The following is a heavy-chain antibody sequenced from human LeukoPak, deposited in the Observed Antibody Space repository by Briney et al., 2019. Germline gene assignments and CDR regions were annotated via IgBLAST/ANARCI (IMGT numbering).Heavy chain of an antibody. Sequence: GGSLRLSCAASGFTFNNYEINWVRQAPGKGLEWVSYISRSGTTIYYADSVKGRFTISRDNAKNSLYLQMNSLRAEDTAVYHCARESATGTTLDYWGQGTPVTVSS. V-gene: IGHV3-48*03. CDR2: ISRSGTTI. CDR1: GFTFNNYE. CDR3: ARESATGTTLDY. D-gene: IGHD1-1*01. J-gene: IGHJ4*02.